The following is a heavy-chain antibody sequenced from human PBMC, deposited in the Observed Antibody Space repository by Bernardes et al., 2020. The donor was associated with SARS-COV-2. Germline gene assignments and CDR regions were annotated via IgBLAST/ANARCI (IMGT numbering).Heavy chain of an antibody. CDR1: GFSLSTSGVG. J-gene: IGHJ6*02. D-gene: IGHD3-3*01. CDR3: ARIPVEMESYYYYYGMDV. V-gene: IGHV2-5*02. CDR2: IYWDDDD. Sequence: SGPTLVKPRQTLTLTCTCSGFSLSTSGVGVAWIRQPPGKALEWLALIYWDDDDRYSPSLKSRLTITKDTSKKQVVLTMTNMDPGDTATYYCARIPVEMESYYYYYGMDVWGQGTTVTVSS.